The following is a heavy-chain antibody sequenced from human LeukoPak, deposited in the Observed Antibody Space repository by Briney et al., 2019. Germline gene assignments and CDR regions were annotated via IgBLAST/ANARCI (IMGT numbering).Heavy chain of an antibody. J-gene: IGHJ5*02. V-gene: IGHV1-2*02. D-gene: IGHD2-15*01. CDR3: GRAPDCSGGSCYSITTQLLFDP. Sequence: SVKVSCKASVYTFTCYYMHWVRQAPARGLDGVGWINPNKGGTNYAQKLQGRVTMNRETSITKAYMELRRLGHDDTAVYFCGRAPDCSGGSCYSITTQLLFDPWGQGTLVTVSS. CDR2: INPNKGGT. CDR1: VYTFTCYY.